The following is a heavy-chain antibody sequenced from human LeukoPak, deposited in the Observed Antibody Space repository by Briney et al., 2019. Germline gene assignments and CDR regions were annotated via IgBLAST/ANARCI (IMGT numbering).Heavy chain of an antibody. D-gene: IGHD3-22*01. CDR3: ASPISYYYDSSGYYYADYFDY. V-gene: IGHV1-2*02. Sequence: ASVKVSCKASGYTFTGYYMHWVRQAPGQGHGWMGWFNPNSGGTNYAQKFQGRVTMTRDTSISTADMELSRLRSDDTAVYYCASPISYYYDSSGYYYADYFDYWGQGTLVTVSS. CDR2: FNPNSGGT. J-gene: IGHJ4*02. CDR1: GYTFTGYY.